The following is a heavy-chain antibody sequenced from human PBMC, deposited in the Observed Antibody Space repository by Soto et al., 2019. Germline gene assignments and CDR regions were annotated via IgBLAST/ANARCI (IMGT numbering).Heavy chain of an antibody. CDR2: IIPILGIA. CDR3: ARDGSTSYYYYGMDV. D-gene: IGHD2-2*01. V-gene: IGHV1-69*04. Sequence: SVKVSCKASGGTFSSYTISWVRQAPGQGLGWMGRIIPILGIANYAQKFQGRVTITADKSTSTAYMELSSLGSEDTAVYYCARDGSTSYYYYGMDVWGQGTTVTVSS. J-gene: IGHJ6*02. CDR1: GGTFSSYT.